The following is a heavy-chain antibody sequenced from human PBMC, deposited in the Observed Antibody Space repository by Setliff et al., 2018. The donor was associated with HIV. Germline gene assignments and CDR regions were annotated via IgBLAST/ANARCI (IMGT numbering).Heavy chain of an antibody. V-gene: IGHV4-34*01. CDR3: ARLTTTYYYDSSAYYHPV. Sequence: PSETLSLTCAVYGQSISGYYWSWIRQTPGKGLEWIGEINHGGDTNYNPSLKSRVTISVDTSKNQFSLNLNSVTAADTAVFYCARLTTTYYYDSSAYYHPVWGQGTLVTVSS. J-gene: IGHJ4*02. D-gene: IGHD3-22*01. CDR1: GQSISGYY. CDR2: INHGGDT.